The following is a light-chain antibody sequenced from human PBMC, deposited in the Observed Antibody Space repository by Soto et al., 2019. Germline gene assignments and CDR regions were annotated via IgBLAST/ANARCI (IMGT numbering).Light chain of an antibody. CDR3: QTWGTGPWV. Sequence: QPVLTQSPSASASLGASVKLTCTLSSGHSSYAIAWHQQQPEKGPRYLMKVNSDGSHSKGDGIPDRFSGSSSGAERYLTISILQSEDEADYYCQTWGTGPWVFGGGTKLTVL. CDR1: SGHSSYA. J-gene: IGLJ3*02. V-gene: IGLV4-69*01. CDR2: VNSDGSH.